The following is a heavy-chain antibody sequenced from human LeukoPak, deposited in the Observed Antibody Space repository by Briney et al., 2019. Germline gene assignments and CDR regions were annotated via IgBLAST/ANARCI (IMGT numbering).Heavy chain of an antibody. CDR3: ARYYDSSGYWSTPHFDY. J-gene: IGHJ4*02. Sequence: SETLSLTCTVSGASVSGVSFYWNWIRQPPGKGLQYIGNIQYSGSTNYNPSLKSRVTMSVDTSKNQFSLKLRSVTAADTAVYYCARYYDSSGYWSTPHFDYWGQGTLVTVSS. CDR2: IQYSGST. CDR1: GASVSGVSFY. V-gene: IGHV4-61*01. D-gene: IGHD3-22*01.